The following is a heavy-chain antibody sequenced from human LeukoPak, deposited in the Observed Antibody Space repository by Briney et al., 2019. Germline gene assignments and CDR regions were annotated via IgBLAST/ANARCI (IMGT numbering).Heavy chain of an antibody. CDR1: GGSFSSYY. V-gene: IGHV4-34*01. Sequence: SETLSLTCAVYGGSFSSYYWSWIRQPPGKGLEWIGEINHSGSTNYNPSLKSRVTISVDTSKNQFSLKLSSVTAADTAVYYCAGGGATVVAAPGFGSWGQGTLVTVSS. J-gene: IGHJ4*02. CDR2: INHSGST. D-gene: IGHD2-15*01. CDR3: AGGGATVVAAPGFGS.